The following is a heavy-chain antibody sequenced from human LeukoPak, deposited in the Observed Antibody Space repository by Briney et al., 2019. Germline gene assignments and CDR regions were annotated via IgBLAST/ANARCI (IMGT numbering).Heavy chain of an antibody. D-gene: IGHD4-17*01. CDR2: INHSGST. J-gene: IGHJ4*02. Sequence: SETLSLTCAVYGGSFRGYYWSWIRQPPGKGLEWIGEINHSGSTNYNPSLKSRVTISVDTSKNQFSLKLSSVTAADTAVYYCARGVHDYGASLGYWGQGTLVTVSS. V-gene: IGHV4-34*01. CDR3: ARGVHDYGASLGY. CDR1: GGSFRGYY.